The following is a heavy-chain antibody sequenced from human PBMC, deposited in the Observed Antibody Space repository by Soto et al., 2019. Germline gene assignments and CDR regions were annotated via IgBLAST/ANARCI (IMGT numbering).Heavy chain of an antibody. J-gene: IGHJ4*02. D-gene: IGHD6-19*01. CDR2: ISSTGRTI. CDR3: ARSYSSGWEFDY. CDR1: GFTFSNYY. Sequence: LRLSCGASGFTFSNYYMSWIRQAPGKGLEWVSYISSTGRTIYYADSVKGRFTVSRDNAQNSLSLKPNSLRVEDTAVYYCARSYSSGWEFDYWGQGTQVTVSS. V-gene: IGHV3-11*01.